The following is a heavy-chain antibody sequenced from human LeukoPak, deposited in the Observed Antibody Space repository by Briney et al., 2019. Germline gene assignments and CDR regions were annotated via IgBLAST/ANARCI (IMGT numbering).Heavy chain of an antibody. CDR1: GYTFTGYY. Sequence: ASVKVSCKASGYTFTGYYMHWVRQAPGQGLERMGIINPSGGSTSYAQKFQGRVTMTRDTSTSTVYMELSSLRSEDTAVYYCAILNRRGSFDYWGQGTLVTVSS. CDR3: AILNRRGSFDY. V-gene: IGHV1-46*01. CDR2: INPSGGST. J-gene: IGHJ4*02. D-gene: IGHD3-16*02.